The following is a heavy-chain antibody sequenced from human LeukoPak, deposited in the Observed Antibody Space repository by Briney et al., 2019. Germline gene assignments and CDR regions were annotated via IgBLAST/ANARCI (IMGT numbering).Heavy chain of an antibody. CDR2: IPYDGSNK. V-gene: IGHV3-30*04. Sequence: PGRSLRLSCAASGFTFSSYAMHWVRQAPGKGLEWVAVIPYDGSNKYYADSVKGRFTISRDNSKNTLYLQMNSLRAEDTAVYYRARASRGMDVWGQGTTVTVSS. CDR3: ARASRGMDV. CDR1: GFTFSSYA. J-gene: IGHJ6*02.